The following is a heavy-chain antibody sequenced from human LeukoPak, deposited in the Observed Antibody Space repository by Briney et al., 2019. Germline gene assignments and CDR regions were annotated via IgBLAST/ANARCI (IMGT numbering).Heavy chain of an antibody. CDR2: ISSRGSTI. D-gene: IGHD3-9*01. J-gene: IGHJ6*02. CDR3: ARDQGYDILTGFLDYYYSGMDV. CDR1: GFTFSNYA. V-gene: IGHV3-11*01. Sequence: GGSLRLSCAASGFTFSNYAMTWIRQAPGKGLEWVSYISSRGSTIYYADSVKGRFTISRDNAKNSLYLQMNSLRAEDTAVYYCARDQGYDILTGFLDYYYSGMDVWGQGTTVTVSS.